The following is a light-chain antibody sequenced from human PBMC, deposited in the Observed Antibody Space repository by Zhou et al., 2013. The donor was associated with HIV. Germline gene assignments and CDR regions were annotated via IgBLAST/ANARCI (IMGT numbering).Light chain of an antibody. J-gene: IGKJ4*01. CDR1: QTVSSNY. CDR2: GAS. CDR3: QQRSSWLT. V-gene: IGKV3D-20*02. Sequence: EIVLSQSPGTLSLSPGERATLSCRASQTVSSNYLTWYQQKPGQAPRLLIYGASSRATGIPDRFSGSGSGTDFTLTISSLEPEDFAVYYCQQRSSWLTFGGGTKVEIK.